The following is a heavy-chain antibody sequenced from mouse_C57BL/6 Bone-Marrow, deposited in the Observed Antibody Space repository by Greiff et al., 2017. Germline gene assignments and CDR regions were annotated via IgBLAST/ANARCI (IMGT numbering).Heavy chain of an antibody. V-gene: IGHV1-81*01. CDR1: GYTFTSYG. CDR3: ARGVTTVVAPFGY. D-gene: IGHD1-1*01. CDR2: IYPRSGNT. J-gene: IGHJ2*01. Sequence: VQLQQSGAELARPGASVKLSCKASGYTFTSYGISWVKQRTGQGLGWIGEIYPRSGNTYYNEKFKGKATLTADKSSSTAYMELRSLTSEDSAVFFCARGVTTVVAPFGYWGQGTTLTVSS.